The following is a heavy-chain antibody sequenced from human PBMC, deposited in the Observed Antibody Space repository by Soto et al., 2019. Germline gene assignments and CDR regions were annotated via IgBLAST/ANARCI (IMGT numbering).Heavy chain of an antibody. CDR3: ARDPDATYYDSSVNWFDP. V-gene: IGHV1-18*04. D-gene: IGHD3-22*01. CDR1: GYTFTSYG. J-gene: IGHJ5*02. CDR2: ISAYNGNT. Sequence: ASVKVSCKASGYTFTSYGISWVRQAPGQGLEWMGWISAYNGNTNYAQKLQGRVTMTTDISTSTAYMELRSLRSDDTAVYYCARDPDATYYDSSVNWFDPWGQGTLVTVSS.